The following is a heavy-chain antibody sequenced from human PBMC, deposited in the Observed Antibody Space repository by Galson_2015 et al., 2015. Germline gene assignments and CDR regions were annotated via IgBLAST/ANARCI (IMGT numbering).Heavy chain of an antibody. D-gene: IGHD2-2*01. J-gene: IGHJ4*02. CDR2: T. CDR3: ARHYKSGFCSSTSCYFPDF. V-gene: IGHV4-39*01. Sequence: TYYNPSLRSRVTISVDTSKNQFSLQLTSVTAADTAVFYCARHYKSGFCSSTSCYFPDFWGQGALVTVSS.